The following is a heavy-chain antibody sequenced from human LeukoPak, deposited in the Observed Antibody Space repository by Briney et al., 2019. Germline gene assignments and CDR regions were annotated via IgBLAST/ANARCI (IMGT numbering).Heavy chain of an antibody. Sequence: GGSLRLSCAASGXTFSRYEMNWVRQAPGKGLEWVSYISRSGDTIYFADSVKGRFTISRDNAKNSLYLQMSSLRAEDTAVYYCARDYASDYWGQGILVTVSS. CDR2: ISRSGDTI. CDR1: GXTFSRYE. V-gene: IGHV3-48*03. D-gene: IGHD3-10*01. CDR3: ARDYASDY. J-gene: IGHJ4*02.